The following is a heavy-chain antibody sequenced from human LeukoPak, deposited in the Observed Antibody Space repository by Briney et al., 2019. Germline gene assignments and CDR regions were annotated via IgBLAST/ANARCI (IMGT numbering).Heavy chain of an antibody. Sequence: PGESLRLSCAASGFTLSSYWMSWVRQAPGKGLEWVANINQDGSQKYYVDSVKGRFTISRDNAKNSLYLQMNSLRAEDTAVYYCARAVAARSSYWGQGTLVTVSS. V-gene: IGHV3-7*01. CDR1: GFTLSSYW. CDR2: INQDGSQK. CDR3: ARAVAARSSY. D-gene: IGHD6-6*01. J-gene: IGHJ4*02.